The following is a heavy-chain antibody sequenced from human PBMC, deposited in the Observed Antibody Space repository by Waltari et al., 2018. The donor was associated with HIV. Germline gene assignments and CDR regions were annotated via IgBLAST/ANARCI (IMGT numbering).Heavy chain of an antibody. Sequence: EVQLLESGGGLVRPGGSLRLSCAPSGFTFPTYALTWVRQAPGKGLEWVSAISGGGDSTYYADSVKGRFTISRDNSKNTLYLQMNSLRAEDTAVYFCAKLASGWYGYWGQGTLVTVSS. CDR2: ISGGGDST. J-gene: IGHJ4*02. V-gene: IGHV3-23*01. D-gene: IGHD6-19*01. CDR3: AKLASGWYGY. CDR1: GFTFPTYA.